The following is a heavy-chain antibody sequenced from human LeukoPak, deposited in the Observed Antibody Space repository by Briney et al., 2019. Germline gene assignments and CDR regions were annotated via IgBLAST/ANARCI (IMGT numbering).Heavy chain of an antibody. D-gene: IGHD3-3*01. CDR3: ARETVPYYDFWSGYYGNWFDP. V-gene: IGHV3-74*01. CDR1: GFTFSSYW. Sequence: PGGSLRLSCAASGFTFSSYWMHWVRQAPGKGLVWVSRINSDGSSTGYADSVKGRFTISRDNAKNTLYLQMNSLRAEDTAVYYCARETVPYYDFWSGYYGNWFDPWGQGTLVTVSS. J-gene: IGHJ5*02. CDR2: INSDGSST.